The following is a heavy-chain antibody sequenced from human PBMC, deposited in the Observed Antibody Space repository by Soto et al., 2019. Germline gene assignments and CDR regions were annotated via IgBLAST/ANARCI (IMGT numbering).Heavy chain of an antibody. V-gene: IGHV1-18*04. CDR1: GYTFTSYG. Sequence: QVQLVQSGAEVKKPGASVKVSCKASGYTFTSYGISWVRQAPGQGLEWMGWISAYNGNTNYAQKLQGRVTMTTDTSTSTAYMALRSLRSDDTAVYYCARNRGSGGGYYSATWFDPWGQGTLVTVSS. CDR2: ISAYNGNT. CDR3: ARNRGSGGGYYSATWFDP. J-gene: IGHJ5*02. D-gene: IGHD3-22*01.